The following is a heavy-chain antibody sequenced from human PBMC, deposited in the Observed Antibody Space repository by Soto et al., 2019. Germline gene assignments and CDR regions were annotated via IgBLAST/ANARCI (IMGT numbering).Heavy chain of an antibody. CDR2: IYSGGYT. CDR3: ARGLHSLFDY. CDR1: GFTVSNNY. V-gene: IGHV3-53*01. J-gene: IGHJ4*02. D-gene: IGHD2-21*01. Sequence: GGTLRLSCSDSGFTVSNNYMSWVRQAPGKGLEGVSVIYSGGYTAYGDSVKGRFTISRDNSNNTLYVQMTSLRAEDTAVYYCARGLHSLFDYWGQGTLVTVSS.